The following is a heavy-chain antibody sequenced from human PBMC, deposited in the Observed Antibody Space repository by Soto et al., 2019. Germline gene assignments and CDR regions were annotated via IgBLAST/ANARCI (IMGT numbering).Heavy chain of an antibody. CDR2: INAGYGNT. D-gene: IGHD7-27*01. Sequence: ASVKVSCKASGYTFSSYAMHWVRQAPGQRLEWMGWINAGYGNTKSSQKFQDRVTISRDTSASTAYMELTSLRPEDTAVYYCARDTGDGTFDFWGQGTLVTVSS. J-gene: IGHJ4*02. CDR1: GYTFSSYA. CDR3: ARDTGDGTFDF. V-gene: IGHV1-3*01.